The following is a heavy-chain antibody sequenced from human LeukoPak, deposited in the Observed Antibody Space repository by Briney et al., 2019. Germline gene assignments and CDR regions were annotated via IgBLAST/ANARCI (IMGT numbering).Heavy chain of an antibody. CDR1: GDSIRTISYY. J-gene: IGHJ4*02. V-gene: IGHV4-39*01. CDR3: ARLLRLDAAGPDY. D-gene: IGHD6-13*01. Sequence: SETLSLTCTVTGDSIRTISYYWGWLRQPPGKELEWFGRIYYSGSTYYNPSLKSRVAIFVDTSKNQFSLKLNSVTAADTAVYYCARLLRLDAAGPDYWGQGTLVTVSS. CDR2: IYYSGST.